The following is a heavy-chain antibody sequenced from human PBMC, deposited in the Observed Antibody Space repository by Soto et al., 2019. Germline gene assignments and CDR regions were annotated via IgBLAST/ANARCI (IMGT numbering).Heavy chain of an antibody. J-gene: IGHJ4*02. CDR1: GYTFSNFW. CDR3: ARSPPSSPYFDY. Sequence: GDSLEISRQCSGYTFSNFWIGWVRQLPGKGLEWMGIIYPGDHETRYSPSFHGKVTISAXXXIXXXYXQXXXLXASDTAFYFCARSPPSSPYFDYWGQGALVTVSA. D-gene: IGHD6-13*01. CDR2: IYPGDHET. V-gene: IGHV5-51*01.